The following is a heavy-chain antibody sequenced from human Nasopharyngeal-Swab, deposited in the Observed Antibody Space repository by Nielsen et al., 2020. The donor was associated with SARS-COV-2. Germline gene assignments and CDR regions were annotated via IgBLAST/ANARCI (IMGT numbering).Heavy chain of an antibody. Sequence: GESLKISCAASGFTFSSYGMHWVRQDPGKGLEWVAVISYDGSNKYYADSVKGRFTISRDNSKNTLYLQMNSLRAEDTAVYYCAKTVEYYGSGEGYYGMDVWGQGTTVTVSS. D-gene: IGHD3-10*01. J-gene: IGHJ6*02. CDR3: AKTVEYYGSGEGYYGMDV. CDR1: GFTFSSYG. V-gene: IGHV3-30*18. CDR2: ISYDGSNK.